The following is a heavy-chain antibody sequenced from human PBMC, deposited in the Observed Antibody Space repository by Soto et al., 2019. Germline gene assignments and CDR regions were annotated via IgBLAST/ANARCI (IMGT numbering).Heavy chain of an antibody. V-gene: IGHV3-33*01. CDR1: GFTFSSYG. J-gene: IGHJ4*02. Sequence: GGSLRLSCAASGFTFSSYGMHWVRQAPGKGLEWVAVIWYDGSNKYYADSVKGRFTISRDNSKNTLYLQMNSLRAEDTAVYYCAREHYYDSSGYYDYWGQGTLVTVS. CDR2: IWYDGSNK. CDR3: AREHYYDSSGYYDY. D-gene: IGHD3-22*01.